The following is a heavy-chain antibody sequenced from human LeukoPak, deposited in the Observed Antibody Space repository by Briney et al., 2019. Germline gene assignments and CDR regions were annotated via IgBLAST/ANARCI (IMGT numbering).Heavy chain of an antibody. J-gene: IGHJ3*02. CDR3: AMPEKFGGDALDI. CDR2: INHSGST. V-gene: IGHV4-34*01. Sequence: SETLSLTCAVYGGSFSGSNWSWIRQPPGKGLEWIGEINHSGSTNYNPSLKSRVTISVDTSKNQFSLKLSSVTAADTAVYYCAMPEKFGGDALDIWGQGTMVTVSS. D-gene: IGHD3-10*01. CDR1: GGSFSGSN.